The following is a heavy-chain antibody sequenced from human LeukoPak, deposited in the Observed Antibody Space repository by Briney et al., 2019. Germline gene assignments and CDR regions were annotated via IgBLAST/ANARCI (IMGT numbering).Heavy chain of an antibody. D-gene: IGHD5-24*01. J-gene: IGHJ4*01. CDR2: IYYSGST. V-gene: IGHV4-30-4*01. CDR3: ARSRDGYNYVDS. CDR1: GGSISSGDYY. Sequence: PSETLSLTCTVSGGSISSGDYYWSWIRQPPGTGLEWIGYIYYSGSTYYNPSLKSRVTISVDTSKNQFSLKLSSVTPADTAVYYCARSRDGYNYVDSWGPGNLVTVSS.